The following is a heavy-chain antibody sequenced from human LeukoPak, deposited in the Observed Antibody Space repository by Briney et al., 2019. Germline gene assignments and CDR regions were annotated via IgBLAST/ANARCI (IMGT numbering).Heavy chain of an antibody. CDR1: GFTFSSYG. V-gene: IGHV3-30*03. D-gene: IGHD6-13*01. Sequence: GRSLRLSCAASGFTFSSYGMHWVRQAPGKGLEWVAVISYDGSNKYYADSVKGRFTISRDNSKNTLYLQMNSLRAEDTAVYYCASKRGYSSSPFDYWGQGTLVTVSS. CDR2: ISYDGSNK. CDR3: ASKRGYSSSPFDY. J-gene: IGHJ4*02.